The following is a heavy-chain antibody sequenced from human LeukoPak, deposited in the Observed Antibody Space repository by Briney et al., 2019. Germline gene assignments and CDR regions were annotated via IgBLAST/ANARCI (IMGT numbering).Heavy chain of an antibody. Sequence: GGSLRLSCVASGFTFSTFSMNWVRQAPGKGLEWVSSISSGSRYIYYADSMKGRFTISRDNAKNSLYLQMNSLRAEDTALYYCAKSSSGWQQHWYLDLWGRGTLVTVSS. V-gene: IGHV3-21*04. CDR1: GFTFSTFS. CDR3: AKSSSGWQQHWYLDL. D-gene: IGHD6-19*01. CDR2: ISSGSRYI. J-gene: IGHJ2*01.